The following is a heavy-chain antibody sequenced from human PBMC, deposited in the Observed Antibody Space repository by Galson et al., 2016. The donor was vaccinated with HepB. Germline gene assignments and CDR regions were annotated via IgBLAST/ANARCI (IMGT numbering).Heavy chain of an antibody. D-gene: IGHD6-19*01. V-gene: IGHV3-7*01. J-gene: IGHJ3*01. Sequence: SLRLSCAASGFTFSAYWMAWIRQAPGKGLEWVANTNQDGSGKHYVDSAKGRFTVSRDNAKTSVFLDMTSLRAEDTAVYYCVSGYTSGIWGQGTTVTVSS. CDR1: GFTFSAYW. CDR3: VSGYTSGI. CDR2: TNQDGSGK.